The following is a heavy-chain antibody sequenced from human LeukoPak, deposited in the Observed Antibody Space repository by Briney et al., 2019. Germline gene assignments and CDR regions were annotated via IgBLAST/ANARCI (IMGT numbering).Heavy chain of an antibody. CDR1: GFTFSSYA. D-gene: IGHD3-10*01. Sequence: GSLRLSCAASGFTFSSYAMSWVRQPPGKGLEWIGSIYYSGSTYYNPSLKSRVTISVDTSKNQFSLKLSSVTAADTAVYYCARQAETYYYGSGSYYNWFDPWGQGTLVTVSS. V-gene: IGHV4-39*01. CDR2: IYYSGST. J-gene: IGHJ5*02. CDR3: ARQAETYYYGSGSYYNWFDP.